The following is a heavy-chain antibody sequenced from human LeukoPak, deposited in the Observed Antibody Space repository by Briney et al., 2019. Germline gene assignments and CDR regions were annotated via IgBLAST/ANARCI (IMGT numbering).Heavy chain of an antibody. CDR2: ISAYNGNT. D-gene: IGHD2-2*01. V-gene: IGHV1-18*01. J-gene: IGHJ4*02. CDR3: ARISDYRLPVCHFDY. Sequence: ASVKASCKASGYTFTSYGISWVRQAPGQGLEWMGWISAYNGNTNYAQKLQGRVTMTTDTSTSTAYMELRSLRSDDTAVYYCARISDYRLPVCHFDYWGQGTLVTVSS. CDR1: GYTFTSYG.